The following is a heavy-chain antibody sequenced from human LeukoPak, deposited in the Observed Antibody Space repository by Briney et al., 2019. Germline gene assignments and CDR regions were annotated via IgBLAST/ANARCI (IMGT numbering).Heavy chain of an antibody. Sequence: ASVKVSCKASGYTFTGYYMHWVRQAPGQGLEWMGWINPNSGDTHYAQKFQGRVTMTRDTSISTAYMELRRLRYDDTAVYYCARDSVAGTVEYWGQGTLVTVSS. CDR1: GYTFTGYY. CDR3: ARDSVAGTVEY. J-gene: IGHJ4*02. V-gene: IGHV1-2*02. D-gene: IGHD6-19*01. CDR2: INPNSGDT.